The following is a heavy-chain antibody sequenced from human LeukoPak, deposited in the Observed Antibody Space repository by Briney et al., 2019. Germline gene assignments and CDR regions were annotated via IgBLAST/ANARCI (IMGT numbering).Heavy chain of an antibody. CDR2: INPSGGST. CDR3: ARDGVVVTAIPVYYFDY. V-gene: IGHV1-46*01. Sequence: ASVEVSCKASGYTFTSYYMHWVRQAPGQGLEWMGIINPSGGSTSYAQKFQGRVTMTRDTSTSTVYMELSSLRSEDTAVYYCARDGVVVTAIPVYYFDYWGQGTLVTVSS. J-gene: IGHJ4*02. D-gene: IGHD2-21*02. CDR1: GYTFTSYY.